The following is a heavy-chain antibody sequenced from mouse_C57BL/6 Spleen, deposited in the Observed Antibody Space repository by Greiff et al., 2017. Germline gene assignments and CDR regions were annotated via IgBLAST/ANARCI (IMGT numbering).Heavy chain of an antibody. D-gene: IGHD2-4*01. V-gene: IGHV1-82*01. CDR1: GYAFSSSW. Sequence: VQVVESGPELVKPGASVKISCKASGYAFSSSWMNWVKQRPGKGLEWIGRIYPGDGDTNYNGKFKGKATLTADKSSSTAYMQLSSLTSEDSAVYFCARGDYDAFYAMDYWGQGTSGTVSS. CDR3: ARGDYDAFYAMDY. CDR2: IYPGDGDT. J-gene: IGHJ4*01.